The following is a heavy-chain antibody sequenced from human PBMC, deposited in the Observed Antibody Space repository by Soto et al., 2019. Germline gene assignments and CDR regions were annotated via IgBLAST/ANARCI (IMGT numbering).Heavy chain of an antibody. V-gene: IGHV3-48*03. Sequence: GESLRPSCPASAFTFSSYEMNWVRQPPGEGLEWVSYISSSGSTIYYADSVKGRFTISRDNAKNSLYLQMNSLRAEDTAVYYCARDQCSSTSCFYYYYYGMDVWGQGTTVTVSS. CDR1: AFTFSSYE. CDR2: ISSSGSTI. D-gene: IGHD2-2*01. J-gene: IGHJ6*02. CDR3: ARDQCSSTSCFYYYYYGMDV.